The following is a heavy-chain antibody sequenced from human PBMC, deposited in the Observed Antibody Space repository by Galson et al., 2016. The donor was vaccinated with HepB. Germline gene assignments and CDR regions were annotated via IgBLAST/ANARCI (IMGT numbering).Heavy chain of an antibody. CDR2: IYPRDSDT. V-gene: IGHV5-51*01. CDR1: GYSFSSFW. CDR3: VRGGDFWSGYPDY. D-gene: IGHD3-3*01. Sequence: QSGAEVKKPGESLKISCKASGYSFSSFWIAWVRQMPGKGLEWMGVIYPRDSDTRYSPSFQSQVSISADKSISTAYLQWSSLKASDTAMYFCVRGGDFWSGYPDYWGQGTLVTVSS. J-gene: IGHJ4*02.